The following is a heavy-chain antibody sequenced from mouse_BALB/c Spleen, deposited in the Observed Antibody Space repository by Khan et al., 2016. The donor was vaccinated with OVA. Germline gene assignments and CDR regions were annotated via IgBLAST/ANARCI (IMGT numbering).Heavy chain of an antibody. Sequence: QMQLEESGPELVKPGALVKISCKASGYTFTSYDINWVRQRSGQGLEWIGWNYPGDGSTEYNEKFKGKATLTADKSSSTAYVQLRILTSETSAVYFCAREGIQKVAMDYWGQGTSVTVST. J-gene: IGHJ4*01. CDR2: NYPGDGST. CDR1: GYTFTSYD. V-gene: IGHV1S56*01. CDR3: AREGIQKVAMDY. D-gene: IGHD1-1*02.